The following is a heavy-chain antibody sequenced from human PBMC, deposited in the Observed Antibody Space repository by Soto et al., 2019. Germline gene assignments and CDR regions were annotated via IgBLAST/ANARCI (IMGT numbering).Heavy chain of an antibody. CDR2: ISYDGGNE. CDR3: ARDMGSHSQFIFEY. J-gene: IGHJ4*02. D-gene: IGHD3-10*01. CDR1: GFKFDVYA. V-gene: IGHV3-30-3*01. Sequence: QVQLVESGGGVVQPGRSLRLSCAASGFKFDVYAMHWVRQAPGKGLEWVAIISYDGGNEYYADSVKGRFTISSDNSRNTLSLQMNSLRAEDTAVYYCARDMGSHSQFIFEYWGQGALVTVSS.